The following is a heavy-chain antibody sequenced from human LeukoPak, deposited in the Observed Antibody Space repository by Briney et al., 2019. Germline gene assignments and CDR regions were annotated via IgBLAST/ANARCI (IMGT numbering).Heavy chain of an antibody. D-gene: IGHD4-17*01. Sequence: PGGSLRLSCAASGFTFSSYAMHWVRQAPGKGLEWVAVISYDGSNKYYADSVKGRFTISSDNSKNTLYLQMNSLRAEDTAVYYCARDRVITVTNTIMDVWGQGTTVTVSS. J-gene: IGHJ6*02. CDR3: ARDRVITVTNTIMDV. V-gene: IGHV3-30-3*01. CDR2: ISYDGSNK. CDR1: GFTFSSYA.